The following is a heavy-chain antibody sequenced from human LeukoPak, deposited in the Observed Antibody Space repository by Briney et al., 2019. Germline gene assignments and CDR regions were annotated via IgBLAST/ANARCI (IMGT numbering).Heavy chain of an antibody. CDR2: IYTTGGTSGST. Sequence: SQTLSITCTVSGVSISTGNYYWSWIRQPAGKGLECIGRIYTTGGTSGSTYYNPSLKSRVTISVDTSKNQFSLKLSSVTAADTAVYYCAWGDSSGYPFDPWGQGTLVTVSS. V-gene: IGHV4-61*02. D-gene: IGHD3-22*01. J-gene: IGHJ5*02. CDR1: GVSISTGNYY. CDR3: AWGDSSGYPFDP.